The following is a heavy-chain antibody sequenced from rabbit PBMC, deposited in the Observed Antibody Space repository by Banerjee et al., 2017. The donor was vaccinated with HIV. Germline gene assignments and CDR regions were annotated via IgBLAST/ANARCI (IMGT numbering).Heavy chain of an antibody. CDR2: INTSSGNT. CDR3: ARTYGSNGDDYYFNG. D-gene: IGHD5-1*01. J-gene: IGHJ4*01. Sequence: QEQLEESGGDLVKPEGSLTLTCTASGFSLSNKYVMCWVRQAPGKGLEWIACINTSSGNTVYATWAKGRFTISKASSPTVTLQMTSLTAADTATYFCARTYGSNGDDYYFNGWGPGTLVTVS. CDR1: GFSLSNKYV. V-gene: IGHV1S45*01.